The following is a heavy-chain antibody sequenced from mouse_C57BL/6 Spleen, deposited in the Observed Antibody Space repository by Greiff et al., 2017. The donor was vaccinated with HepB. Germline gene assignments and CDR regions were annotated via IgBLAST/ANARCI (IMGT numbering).Heavy chain of an antibody. CDR1: GFTFSDYY. V-gene: IGHV5-12*01. CDR3: ARQGALGAMDD. CDR2: ISNGGGST. Sequence: EVKLVESGGGLVQPGGSLKLSCAASGFTFSDYYMYWVRQTPEKRLEWVAYISNGGGSTYYPDTVKGRVTISRDNAKNTLYLQVSRLKSEDTAMYYCARQGALGAMDDWGQGTSVTVSS. D-gene: IGHD3-3*01. J-gene: IGHJ4*01.